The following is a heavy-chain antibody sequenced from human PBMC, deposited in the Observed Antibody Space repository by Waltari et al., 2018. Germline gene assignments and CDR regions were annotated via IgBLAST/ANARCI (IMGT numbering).Heavy chain of an antibody. Sequence: EMQLLESGGGLVQPGGSLRLSCAASGFTFSRFAMNWVRQAPGKGLVWVSSINDRGDITNTADSLKGRFTVSRDNSRDTLYLHMNNLTAEDTAVYYCATRNYLDSWGRGALVTVSS. CDR3: ATRNYLDS. J-gene: IGHJ4*02. V-gene: IGHV3-23*01. CDR1: GFTFSRFA. CDR2: INDRGDIT.